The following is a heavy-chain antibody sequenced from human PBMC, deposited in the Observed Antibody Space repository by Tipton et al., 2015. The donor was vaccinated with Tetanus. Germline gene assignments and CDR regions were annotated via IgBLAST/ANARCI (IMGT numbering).Heavy chain of an antibody. V-gene: IGHV3-53*01. J-gene: IGHJ4*02. CDR3: ARGLGVDY. CDR1: GFTVSSYQ. D-gene: IGHD7-27*01. CDR2: IYSDGST. Sequence: SLRLSCAASGFTVSSYQMTWVRQAPGKGLEWVSVIYSDGSTYYADSVKGRFTISRDNLKNTLSLQMNSLRAEDTAVYYCARGLGVDYRGQGTLVTVSS.